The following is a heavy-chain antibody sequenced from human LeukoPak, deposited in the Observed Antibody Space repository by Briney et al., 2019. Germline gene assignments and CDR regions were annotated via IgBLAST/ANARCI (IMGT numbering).Heavy chain of an antibody. Sequence: GESLRLSCTVSGFTVSSNSWSWVRQAPGKGLEWVSFIYSGGNTHSSDSVKGRFTISRDNSKNTLYLQMNSLRAEDTAIYHCARRAGEYSHPYDYWGQGTLVTVSS. CDR2: IYSGGNT. J-gene: IGHJ4*02. CDR1: GFTVSSNS. D-gene: IGHD2-15*01. V-gene: IGHV3-53*01. CDR3: ARRAGEYSHPYDY.